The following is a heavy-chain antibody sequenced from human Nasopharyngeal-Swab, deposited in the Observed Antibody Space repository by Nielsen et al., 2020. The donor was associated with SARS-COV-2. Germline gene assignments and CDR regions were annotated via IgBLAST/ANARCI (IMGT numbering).Heavy chain of an antibody. CDR3: AKAAGLGDSVWGSYLYGYYFDS. V-gene: IGHV3-23*01. CDR2: ISGSGGRT. J-gene: IGHJ4*02. D-gene: IGHD3-16*02. Sequence: GGSLRLSCAASGFTFSSYAMSWVRQAPGKGLEWVSAISGSGGRTYYADSVKGRFTISRDNSKNTMCLQMNSLRAQDTAVYYCAKAAGLGDSVWGSYLYGYYFDSWGQGTLVTVSS. CDR1: GFTFSSYA.